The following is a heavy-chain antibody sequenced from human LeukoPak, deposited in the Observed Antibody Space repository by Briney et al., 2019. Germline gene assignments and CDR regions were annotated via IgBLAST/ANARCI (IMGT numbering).Heavy chain of an antibody. CDR2: IYPGDSDT. CDR1: GYSFTSHW. V-gene: IGHV5-51*01. J-gene: IGHJ6*02. D-gene: IGHD2-21*02. Sequence: GESLKISCRGSGYSFTSHWIAWVRQMPGKGLEWMGIIYPGDSDTRYSPSFQGQVTISADKSISIAYLQCSSLKASDTAIYYCARQAYCGGDCYFNYGMDVWGQGTTVTVSS. CDR3: ARQAYCGGDCYFNYGMDV.